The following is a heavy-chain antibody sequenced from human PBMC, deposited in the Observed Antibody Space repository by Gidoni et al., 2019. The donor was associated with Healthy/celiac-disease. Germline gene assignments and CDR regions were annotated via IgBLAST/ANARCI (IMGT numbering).Heavy chain of an antibody. J-gene: IGHJ6*02. CDR3: AREREYSSSSDYYYYYGMDV. V-gene: IGHV1-2*02. D-gene: IGHD6-6*01. CDR2: INPNSGGT. Sequence: QVQLVQSGAEVKKPGASVKVSCKASGYTFTGYYMHWVRQAPGQGLEWMGWINPNSGGTNYAQKFQGRVTMTRDTSISTAYMELSRLRSDDTAVYYCAREREYSSSSDYYYYYGMDVWGQGTTVTVSS. CDR1: GYTFTGYY.